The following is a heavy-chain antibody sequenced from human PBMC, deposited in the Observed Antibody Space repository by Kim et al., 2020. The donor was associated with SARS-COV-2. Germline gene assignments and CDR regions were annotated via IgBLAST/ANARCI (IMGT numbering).Heavy chain of an antibody. Sequence: GGSLRLSCAASGFTFSNAWMSWVRQAPGKGLEWVGRIKSKTDGGTTDYAAPVKGRFTISRDDSKNTLYLQMNSLKTEDTAVYYCTFVVVTALALIEDYWGQGTLVTVSS. CDR1: GFTFSNAW. J-gene: IGHJ4*02. D-gene: IGHD2-21*02. V-gene: IGHV3-15*01. CDR3: TFVVVTALALIEDY. CDR2: IKSKTDGGTT.